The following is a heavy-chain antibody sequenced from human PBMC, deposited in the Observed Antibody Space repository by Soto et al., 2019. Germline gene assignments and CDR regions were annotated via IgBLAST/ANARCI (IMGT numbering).Heavy chain of an antibody. J-gene: IGHJ4*02. CDR3: TTGSVEGY. V-gene: IGHV3-15*07. CDR1: GFIISGAW. D-gene: IGHD1-26*01. Sequence: EVQLVESGGGLVKPGGSLRLSCAASGFIISGAWMNWVRQAPGKGLEWVGRIKTKAHGETTDYAAPVKGRFTISRDDSENTLSLQMSSLKIEDTAVYFCTTGSVEGYWGQGTLVSVSP. CDR2: IKTKAHGETT.